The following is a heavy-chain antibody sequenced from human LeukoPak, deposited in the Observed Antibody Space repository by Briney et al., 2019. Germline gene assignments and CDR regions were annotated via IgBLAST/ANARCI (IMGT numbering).Heavy chain of an antibody. J-gene: IGHJ4*02. V-gene: IGHV1-2*06. CDR3: ARTYSSGWYAIDY. Sequence: ASVTVSCTASGYTFTGYYMHWVRQAPGQGLEWMGRINPNSGGTNYAQKFQGRVTMTRDTSISTAYMELSRLRSDDTAVYYCARTYSSGWYAIDYWGQGTLVTVSS. CDR1: GYTFTGYY. D-gene: IGHD6-19*01. CDR2: INPNSGGT.